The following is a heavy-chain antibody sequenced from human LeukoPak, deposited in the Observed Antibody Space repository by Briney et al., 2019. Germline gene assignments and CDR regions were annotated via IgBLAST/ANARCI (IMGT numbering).Heavy chain of an antibody. V-gene: IGHV3-23*01. CDR3: AKVMTRTMVRGVPPSDY. J-gene: IGHJ4*02. CDR2: ISGSGGST. Sequence: GGSLRLSCAASGFTFSSYAMSWVRRDPGKGLEWVSAISGSGGSTYYADSVKGRFTISRDNSKNTLYLQMNSLRAEDTAVYYCAKVMTRTMVRGVPPSDYWGQGTLVTVSS. CDR1: GFTFSSYA. D-gene: IGHD3-10*01.